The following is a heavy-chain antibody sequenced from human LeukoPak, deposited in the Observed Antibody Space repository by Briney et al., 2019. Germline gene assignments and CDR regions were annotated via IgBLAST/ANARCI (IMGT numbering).Heavy chain of an antibody. V-gene: IGHV5-51*01. D-gene: IGHD1-26*01. CDR2: IYPGDSKT. Sequence: GAALHLSCDCSGYICTSYWIGWVRQLPGEGLEWMGIIYPGDSKTRYSPSFHGHVTISDDHTISTADLKWRSLKASDAAIYYCERREAVVGATFDYWGQGTLVTVSS. J-gene: IGHJ4*02. CDR3: ERREAVVGATFDY. CDR1: GYICTSYW.